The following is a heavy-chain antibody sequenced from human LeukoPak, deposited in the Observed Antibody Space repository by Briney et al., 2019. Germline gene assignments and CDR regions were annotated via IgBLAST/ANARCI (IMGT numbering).Heavy chain of an antibody. D-gene: IGHD3-16*02. CDR2: IYYSGST. Sequence: SETLSLTCTVSGGSISSYYWSWIRPPPGKGLEWVGYIYYSGSTNYNPSLKTRVTISVDTSKNQFSLKLSSVTAADTAVYYCARPSILYDYVWASYRPGYYFDYWGQGTLVTVSS. CDR1: GGSISSYY. CDR3: ARPSILYDYVWASYRPGYYFDY. J-gene: IGHJ4*02. V-gene: IGHV4-59*01.